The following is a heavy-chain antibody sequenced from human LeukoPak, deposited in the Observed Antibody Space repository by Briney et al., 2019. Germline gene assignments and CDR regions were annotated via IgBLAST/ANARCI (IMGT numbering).Heavy chain of an antibody. CDR3: ARDSPSGSYDY. CDR2: IYYSGST. D-gene: IGHD1-26*01. J-gene: IGHJ4*02. Sequence: SETLSLTCTVSGGSISSYYWSWIRQPPGKGLEWIGYIYYSGSTNYNPSLKGRVTISVDTSKNQFSLKLSSVTAADTAVYYCARDSPSGSYDYWGQGTLVTVSS. V-gene: IGHV4-59*01. CDR1: GGSISSYY.